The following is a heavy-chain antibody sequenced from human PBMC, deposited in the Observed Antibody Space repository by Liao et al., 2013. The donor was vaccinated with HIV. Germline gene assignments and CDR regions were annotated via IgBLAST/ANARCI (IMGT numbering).Heavy chain of an antibody. CDR2: VFYSGST. CDR1: GGSISGSDYY. CDR3: ARHCIAVAGTIYYFDY. V-gene: IGHV4-39*01. J-gene: IGHJ4*02. D-gene: IGHD6-19*01. Sequence: QLQLQESGPGLVKPSETLSLTCTVSGGSISGSDYYWGWIRQPPGRGLEWIGSVFYSGSTYYNASLKSRVSISVDTSKNQFSLKLTSVTAADTAVYYCARHCIAVAGTIYYFDYWGQGTLVTVSS.